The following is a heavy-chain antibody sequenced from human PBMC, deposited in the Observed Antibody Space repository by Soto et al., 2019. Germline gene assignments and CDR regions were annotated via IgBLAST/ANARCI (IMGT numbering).Heavy chain of an antibody. CDR3: ARVAVDIVDTTLNWFDP. V-gene: IGHV1-18*04. D-gene: IGHD5-12*01. CDR2: ISAYNGNT. J-gene: IGHJ5*02. CDR1: GYTFTSFG. Sequence: QVQLVQSGAEVKKPGASVKVSCKTSGYTFTSFGIIWVRQAPGQGLEWMGWISAYNGNTNYAQKLQGRVTMTTDTATSTAYMELRSLRSDDTAVYYCARVAVDIVDTTLNWFDPWGQGTLVTVSS.